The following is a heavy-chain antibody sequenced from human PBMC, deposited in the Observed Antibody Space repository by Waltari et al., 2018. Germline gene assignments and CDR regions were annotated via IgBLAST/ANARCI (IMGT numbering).Heavy chain of an antibody. D-gene: IGHD3-3*01. J-gene: IGHJ2*01. CDR1: GYSFTSYW. CDR2: IYPGDSDT. V-gene: IGHV5-51*01. Sequence: EVQLVQSGAEVKKPGESLTISCKGSGYSFTSYWLGWVRQMPGKVLEWRGIIYPGDSDTRYSPSFQGQVTISADKSISTAYLQWSSLKASDTAMYYCARILRFLEHRYFDLWGRGTLVTVSS. CDR3: ARILRFLEHRYFDL.